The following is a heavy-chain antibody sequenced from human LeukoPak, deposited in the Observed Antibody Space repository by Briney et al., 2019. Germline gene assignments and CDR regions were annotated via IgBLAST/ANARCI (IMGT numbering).Heavy chain of an antibody. D-gene: IGHD5-12*01. Sequence: SETLSLTCTVSGGSISSSSYYWGWIRQPPGKGLEWIGSIYYSGSSYYNPSLKSRVTISVDTSKNQFSLKLSSVTAADTAVYFCARSPNSGYDPFDYWGQGTLVTVSS. V-gene: IGHV4-39*01. J-gene: IGHJ4*02. CDR1: GGSISSSSYY. CDR3: ARSPNSGYDPFDY. CDR2: IYYSGSS.